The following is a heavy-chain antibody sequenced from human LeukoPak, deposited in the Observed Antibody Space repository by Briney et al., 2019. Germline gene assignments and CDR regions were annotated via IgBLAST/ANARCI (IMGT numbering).Heavy chain of an antibody. D-gene: IGHD3-22*01. V-gene: IGHV4-34*01. CDR3: ARGRRLDAYYYYYMDV. Sequence: PSETLSLTXAVYGGSFRGYYWSWIRQPPGKGLEWIGEINHSGSTNYNPSLKSRVTISVDTSKNQFSLKLSSVTAADTAVYYCARGRRLDAYYYYYMDVWGKGTTVTVSS. CDR2: INHSGST. CDR1: GGSFRGYY. J-gene: IGHJ6*03.